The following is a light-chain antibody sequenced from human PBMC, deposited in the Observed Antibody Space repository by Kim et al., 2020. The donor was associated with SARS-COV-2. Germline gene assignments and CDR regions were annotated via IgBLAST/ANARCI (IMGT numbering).Light chain of an antibody. Sequence: GQSITISSTGTSSDVGNYNLVSWYQHHPGNVPQLIISEVTKRPSVLSNRFSGSNSGNTASLTISGLQTEDEGDYYCCSYAGGSTMIFGGGTKVTVL. J-gene: IGLJ2*01. CDR2: EVT. CDR1: SSDVGNYNL. V-gene: IGLV2-23*02. CDR3: CSYAGGSTMI.